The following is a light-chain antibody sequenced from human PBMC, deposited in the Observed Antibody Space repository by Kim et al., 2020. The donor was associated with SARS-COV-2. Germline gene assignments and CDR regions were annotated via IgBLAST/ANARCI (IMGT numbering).Light chain of an antibody. J-gene: IGLJ3*02. CDR3: ATWDDSLSGWV. CDR1: RSDVGGYNS. CDR2: DVS. Sequence: SFPLSCTGTRSDVGGYNSVSWYQQHPGKAPKLMIYDVSNRPSGVSNRFSGSKSGNTASLTISGLQAEDEADYYCATWDDSLSGWVFGGGTQLTVL. V-gene: IGLV2-14*03.